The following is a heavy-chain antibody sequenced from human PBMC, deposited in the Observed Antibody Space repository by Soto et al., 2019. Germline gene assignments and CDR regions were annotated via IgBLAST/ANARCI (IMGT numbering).Heavy chain of an antibody. J-gene: IGHJ4*02. CDR2: VSKSDYT. CDR3: AREDSIIIPAVSDF. Sequence: GGSLRLSCAVSGFYFSNYGMNWVRQPPGKGLEWVSSVSKSDYTYYSDSVRGRFTISRDNAKNSVSLQMNSLRAEDTAVYYYAREDSIIIPAVSDFWGQGTLVTVSS. V-gene: IGHV3-21*01. D-gene: IGHD2-2*01. CDR1: GFYFSNYG.